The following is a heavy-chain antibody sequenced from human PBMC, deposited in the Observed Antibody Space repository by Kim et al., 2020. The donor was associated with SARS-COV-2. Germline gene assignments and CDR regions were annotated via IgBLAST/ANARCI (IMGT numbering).Heavy chain of an antibody. CDR1: GFTFSSYA. D-gene: IGHD5-18*01. Sequence: GGSLRLSCAASGFTFSSYAMSWVRQAPGKGLEWVSAISGSGGSTYYADSVKGRFTISRDNSKNTLYLQMNSLRAEDTAVYYCAKAGGRDTAMAYYYYYGMDVWGQGTTVTVSS. V-gene: IGHV3-23*01. CDR3: AKAGGRDTAMAYYYYYGMDV. CDR2: ISGSGGST. J-gene: IGHJ6*02.